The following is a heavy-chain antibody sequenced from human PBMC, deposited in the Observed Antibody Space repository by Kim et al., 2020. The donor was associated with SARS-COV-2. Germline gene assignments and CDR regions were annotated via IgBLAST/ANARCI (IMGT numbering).Heavy chain of an antibody. CDR3: ARDTGYSSEFDAFDI. J-gene: IGHJ3*02. V-gene: IGHV1-3*01. Sequence: QKFQCRVPITRDTSASTAYMELSSLRSEDTAVYYCARDTGYSSEFDAFDIWGQGTMVTVSS. D-gene: IGHD6-19*01.